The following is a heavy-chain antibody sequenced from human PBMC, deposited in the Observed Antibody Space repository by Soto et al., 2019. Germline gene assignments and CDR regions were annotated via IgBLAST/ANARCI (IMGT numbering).Heavy chain of an antibody. CDR1: GGSISSSSYY. D-gene: IGHD6-19*01. V-gene: IGHV4-39*01. Sequence: SETLSLTCTVSGGSISSSSYYWGWIRQPPGKGLEWIGSIYYSGSTYYNPSLKSRVTISVDTSKNQFSLKLSSVTAADTVVYYCARPGIAVAGYYYGMDVWGQGTTVTVSS. CDR2: IYYSGST. CDR3: ARPGIAVAGYYYGMDV. J-gene: IGHJ6*02.